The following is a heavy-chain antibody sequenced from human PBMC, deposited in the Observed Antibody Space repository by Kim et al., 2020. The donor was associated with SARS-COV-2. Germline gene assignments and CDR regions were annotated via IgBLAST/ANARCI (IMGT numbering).Heavy chain of an antibody. J-gene: IGHJ6*03. CDR3: AKDRDFWSGYYNYYMDV. Sequence: GGSLRLSCSASGFNFSSYAMSWVRQAPGKGLEWVSAISGSGGTTYYADSVKGRLTISRDNAKNTLYLQMNSLRAEDTAVYYCAKDRDFWSGYYNYYMDVWGKGTTVTVSS. V-gene: IGHV3-23*01. CDR1: GFNFSSYA. CDR2: ISGSGGTT. D-gene: IGHD3-3*01.